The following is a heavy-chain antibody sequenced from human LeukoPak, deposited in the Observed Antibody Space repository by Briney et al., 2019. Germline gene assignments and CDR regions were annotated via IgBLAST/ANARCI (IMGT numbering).Heavy chain of an antibody. CDR2: ISSSSNYI. V-gene: IGHV3-21*01. D-gene: IGHD5-12*01. Sequence: GGSLRLSCAASGFTFSTYSMNWVRQAPGKGLEWVSCISSSSNYIYYADSVKGRFTISRDNAKNSLYLQMNSLRAEDTAVYYCAKDLRYSGYDMAPPEDYWGQGTLVTVSS. J-gene: IGHJ4*02. CDR1: GFTFSTYS. CDR3: AKDLRYSGYDMAPPEDY.